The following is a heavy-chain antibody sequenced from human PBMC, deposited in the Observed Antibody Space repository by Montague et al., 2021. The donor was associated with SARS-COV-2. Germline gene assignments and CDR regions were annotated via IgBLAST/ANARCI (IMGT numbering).Heavy chain of an antibody. CDR3: ARLPTGYPNWFDP. V-gene: IGHV4-39*01. CDR1: GGSITTSSSFH. J-gene: IGHJ5*02. Sequence: SETLSLTCTVSGGSITTSSSFHWAWVRQPPGKGLECIGNVHSTGTTYYNPSLRSRVTISVDTSREQFSLRLSSVTAADTAVYHCARLPTGYPNWFDPWGQGTMVTVSS. CDR2: VHSTGTT. D-gene: IGHD3-9*01.